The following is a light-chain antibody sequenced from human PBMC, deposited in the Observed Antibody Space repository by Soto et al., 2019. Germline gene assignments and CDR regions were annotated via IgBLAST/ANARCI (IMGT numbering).Light chain of an antibody. CDR2: AAS. V-gene: IGKV1-27*01. Sequence: DIQMTQSPSSLSASLGDRVTITCRASQGISTYLVWYQQKPGTVPKLLIFAASTLHSGVPSRFSGSGSGTDFTLTISSLQPEDVATYYCQNYNGAPWTFGQGTKVEIK. J-gene: IGKJ1*01. CDR1: QGISTY. CDR3: QNYNGAPWT.